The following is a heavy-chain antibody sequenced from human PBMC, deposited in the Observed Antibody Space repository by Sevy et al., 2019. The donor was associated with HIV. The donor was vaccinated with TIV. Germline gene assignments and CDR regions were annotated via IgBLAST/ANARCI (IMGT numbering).Heavy chain of an antibody. J-gene: IGHJ6*02. CDR2: INSDGSST. Sequence: GGSLRLSCAASGFSFSNYWMHWVRQVSGKGLLWVSRINSDGSSTNYADSVKGRFTISRDNAKNTLHLQMNSLRGEDTAVYYCVRAPSWRDGIDVWGQGTTVTVSS. D-gene: IGHD3-3*01. CDR3: VRAPSWRDGIDV. V-gene: IGHV3-74*01. CDR1: GFSFSNYW.